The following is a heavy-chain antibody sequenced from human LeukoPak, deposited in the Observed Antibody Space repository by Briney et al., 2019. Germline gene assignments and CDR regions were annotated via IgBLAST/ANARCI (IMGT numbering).Heavy chain of an antibody. D-gene: IGHD3-10*01. V-gene: IGHV1-2*02. CDR3: ARESGSYFDY. Sequence: GASVKVSCKASGYTFTGYYMHWVRQAPGQGLEWMGWINPNSGGTNYAQKFRGRVTMTRDTSISTAYMELTRLRSDDSAVYYCARESGSYFDYWGQGTLVTVSS. CDR2: INPNSGGT. CDR1: GYTFTGYY. J-gene: IGHJ4*02.